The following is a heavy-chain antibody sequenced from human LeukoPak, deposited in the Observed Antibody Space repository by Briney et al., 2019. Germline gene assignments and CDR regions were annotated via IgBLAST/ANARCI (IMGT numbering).Heavy chain of an antibody. CDR3: ARGKRVWETKSGAFDI. Sequence: PSETLSLTCTVSGGSISSYYWSWIRQPAGKGLEWIGRIYTSGSTNYNPSLKSRVTMSVDTSKNQFSLKLSSVTAADTAVYYCARGKRVWETKSGAFDIWGQGTMVTVSS. CDR2: IYTSGST. J-gene: IGHJ3*02. V-gene: IGHV4-4*07. CDR1: GGSISSYY. D-gene: IGHD1-26*01.